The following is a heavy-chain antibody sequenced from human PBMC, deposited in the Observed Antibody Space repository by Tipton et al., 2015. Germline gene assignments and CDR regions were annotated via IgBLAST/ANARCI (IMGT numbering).Heavy chain of an antibody. J-gene: IGHJ5*02. CDR2: IFHSGST. Sequence: QLVQSGGGLVKPGRSLRLSCTTSGFNFDDYAMSWFRQAPGKGLEWIGEIFHSGSTSYNPSLKSRVTISVDTSKNQFSLKLSSVTAADTSVYYCARHLFPRRWTYDSSASPTWFGPWGRGALVTVSS. V-gene: IGHV4-34*12. D-gene: IGHD3-22*01. CDR1: GFNFDDYA. CDR3: ARHLFPRRWTYDSSASPTWFGP.